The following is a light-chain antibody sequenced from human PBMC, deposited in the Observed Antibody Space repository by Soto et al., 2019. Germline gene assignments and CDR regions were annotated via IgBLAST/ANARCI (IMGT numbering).Light chain of an antibody. CDR3: QSYDSSLRVSI. CDR2: EGT. V-gene: IGLV2-14*02. Sequence: QSALTQSASVSGSPGQSITISCTGSSTNIGSSSLVSWYQQHPGKAPKLMIYEGTKRPSGLSDRFSGSKSGNTASLTISGLQAEDEADYYCQSYDSSLRVSIFGGGTQLTVL. J-gene: IGLJ2*01. CDR1: STNIGSSSL.